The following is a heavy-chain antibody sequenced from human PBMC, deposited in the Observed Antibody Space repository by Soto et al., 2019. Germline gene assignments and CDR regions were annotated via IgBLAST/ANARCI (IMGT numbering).Heavy chain of an antibody. D-gene: IGHD3-10*01. Sequence: SETLSLTCTVSGGSISSGDYYWSWIRQPPGKGLEWIGYIYYSGSTYYNPSLKSRVTISVDTSKNQFSLKLSSVTAADTAVYYCASEGSYGSGSYYSFGMDVWGQGTTVTVSS. J-gene: IGHJ6*02. CDR3: ASEGSYGSGSYYSFGMDV. CDR1: GGSISSGDYY. CDR2: IYYSGST. V-gene: IGHV4-30-4*01.